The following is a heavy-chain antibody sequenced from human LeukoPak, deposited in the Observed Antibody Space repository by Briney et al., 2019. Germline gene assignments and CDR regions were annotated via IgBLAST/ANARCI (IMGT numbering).Heavy chain of an antibody. CDR1: GFTFDDYA. CDR3: ARDDGRRATSTVVFGN. Sequence: PGGYLRLSCAASGFTFDDYAMHWVRQAPGKGLEWVSGISWNSGSIGYADSVKGRFTISRDNAKNSLYLQMNSLRAEDTAMYYCARDDGRRATSTVVFGNWGQGTLVTVSS. J-gene: IGHJ4*02. CDR2: ISWNSGSI. V-gene: IGHV3-9*01. D-gene: IGHD2-2*01.